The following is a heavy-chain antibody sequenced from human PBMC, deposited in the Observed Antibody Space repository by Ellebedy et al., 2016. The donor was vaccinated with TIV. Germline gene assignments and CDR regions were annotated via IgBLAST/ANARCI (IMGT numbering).Heavy chain of an antibody. V-gene: IGHV3-7*01. CDR1: GFTFRNYA. J-gene: IGHJ4*02. Sequence: GESLKISCAASGFTFRNYAMHWVRQAPGKGLEWVASIKEDGTEKYYLDSVKGRFTISRDNAKNTLYLQMNSLRAEDTAVYYCARGQVEDVVRGVSIDYWGQGTLVTVSS. CDR3: ARGQVEDVVRGVSIDY. CDR2: IKEDGTEK. D-gene: IGHD3-10*01.